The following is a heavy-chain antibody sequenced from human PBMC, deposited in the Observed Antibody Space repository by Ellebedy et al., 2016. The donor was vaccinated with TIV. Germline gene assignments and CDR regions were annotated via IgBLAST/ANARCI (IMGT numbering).Heavy chain of an antibody. V-gene: IGHV1-8*01. D-gene: IGHD6-19*01. CDR1: GYTFTDYD. CDR3: ARVQRGSGRGSDHYYYGMDV. J-gene: IGHJ6*02. Sequence: ASVKVSCKASGYTFTDYDINWARQATGQGLEWMGWVNPNSGITGNEQKFQGRVTMTWNTSTGTVDMELSSLTSADTAVYFCARVQRGSGRGSDHYYYGMDVWGQGATVTVSS. CDR2: VNPNSGIT.